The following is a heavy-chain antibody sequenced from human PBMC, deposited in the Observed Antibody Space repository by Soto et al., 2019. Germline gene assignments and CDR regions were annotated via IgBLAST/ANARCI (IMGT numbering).Heavy chain of an antibody. CDR3: ARDVVSDIVVVPAAMDYYYYYMDV. CDR2: IKQDGSEK. J-gene: IGHJ6*03. CDR1: GFTFSSYW. V-gene: IGHV3-7*01. D-gene: IGHD2-2*01. Sequence: GGSLRLSCAASGFTFSSYWMSWVRQAPGKGLEWVANIKQDGSEKYYVDFVKGRFTISRDNAKNSLYLQMNSLRAEDTAVYYCARDVVSDIVVVPAAMDYYYYYMDVWGKGTTVTVSS.